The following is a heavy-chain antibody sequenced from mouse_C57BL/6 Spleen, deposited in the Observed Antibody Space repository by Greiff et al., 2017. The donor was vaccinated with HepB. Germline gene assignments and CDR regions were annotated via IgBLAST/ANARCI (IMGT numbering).Heavy chain of an antibody. J-gene: IGHJ3*01. V-gene: IGHV1-26*01. CDR3: ARSGPGTFAY. Sequence: VQLQQSGPELVKPGASVKISCKASGYTFTDYYMNWVKQSHGKSLEWIGDINPNNGGTSYNQKFKGKATLTVDKSSSTAYMELRSLTSEDSAVYYCARSGPGTFAYWGQGTLVTVSA. CDR2: INPNNGGT. D-gene: IGHD4-1*01. CDR1: GYTFTDYY.